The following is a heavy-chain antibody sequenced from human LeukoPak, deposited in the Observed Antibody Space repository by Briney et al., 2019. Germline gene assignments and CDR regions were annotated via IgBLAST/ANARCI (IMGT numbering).Heavy chain of an antibody. V-gene: IGHV4-61*02. J-gene: IGHJ5*02. Sequence: SQTLSLTCTVSGGSISSGSYYWSWIRQPAGEGLEWIGRIYTSGSTNYNPSLKSRVTISVDTSKNQFSLKLSSVTAADTAVYYCAREGRYCSSTSCYDWFDPWGQGTLVTVSS. D-gene: IGHD2-2*01. CDR2: IYTSGST. CDR3: AREGRYCSSTSCYDWFDP. CDR1: GGSISSGSYY.